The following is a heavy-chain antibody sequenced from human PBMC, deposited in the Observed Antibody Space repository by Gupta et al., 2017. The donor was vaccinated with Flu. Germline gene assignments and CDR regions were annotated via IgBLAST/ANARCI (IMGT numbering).Heavy chain of an antibody. J-gene: IGHJ4*02. Sequence: EVQLVESGGGLVQPGGSLRLSCAASGFTFSSYWMSWVRQAPGKGLEWVANIKQDGSEKYYVDSVKGRFTISRDNAKNSLYLQMNSLRAEDTAVYYCARMLARYCSGGSCYVVYWGQGTLVTVSS. D-gene: IGHD2-15*01. CDR1: GFTFSSYW. V-gene: IGHV3-7*01. CDR3: ARMLARYCSGGSCYVVY. CDR2: IKQDGSEK.